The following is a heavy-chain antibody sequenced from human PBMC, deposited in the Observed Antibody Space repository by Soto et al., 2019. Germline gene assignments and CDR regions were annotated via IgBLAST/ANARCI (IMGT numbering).Heavy chain of an antibody. Sequence: EVQLVESGGGLVQPGRSLRLSCAASGFTFDDYAMHWVRQAPGKGLEWVSGISWNSGSIGYADSVKGRFTISRDNAKNSLYLQMNSLRAEDTALYYCAKDSDYGDSYFYYGMDVWGQGPTVTVSS. V-gene: IGHV3-9*01. CDR3: AKDSDYGDSYFYYGMDV. J-gene: IGHJ6*02. CDR2: ISWNSGSI. CDR1: GFTFDDYA. D-gene: IGHD4-17*01.